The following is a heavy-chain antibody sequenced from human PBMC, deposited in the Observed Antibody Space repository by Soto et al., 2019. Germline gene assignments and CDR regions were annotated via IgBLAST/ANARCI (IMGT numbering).Heavy chain of an antibody. CDR2: ISYDGSNK. CDR3: ARDKVREGGGSSHEYYYYGMDV. D-gene: IGHD2-15*01. CDR1: GFTFSSYA. J-gene: IGHJ6*02. V-gene: IGHV3-30-3*01. Sequence: XGSLRLSCAAAGFTFSSYAMHWVRQAPGKGLEWVAVISYDGSNKYYADSVKGRFTISRDNSRNTLYLQMNSLRAEDTAVYYCARDKVREGGGSSHEYYYYGMDVWGQGTTVTVSS.